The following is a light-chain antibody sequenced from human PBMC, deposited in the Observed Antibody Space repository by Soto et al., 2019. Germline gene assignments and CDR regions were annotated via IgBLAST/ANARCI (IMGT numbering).Light chain of an antibody. CDR2: QNN. CDR1: KLGNTY. CDR3: QAWATKV. J-gene: IGLJ2*01. V-gene: IGLV3-1*01. Sequence: SHELTQPPSVSVSPGQTASITCSGDKLGNTYASWYQQKPGQSPVLVIYQNNKRPSGIPERFSGSNSGNTATLTISGTQAMDEADYYCQAWATKVFGGGTKLTVL.